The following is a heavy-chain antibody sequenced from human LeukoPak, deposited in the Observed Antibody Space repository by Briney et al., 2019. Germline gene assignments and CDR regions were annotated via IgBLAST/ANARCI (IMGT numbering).Heavy chain of an antibody. D-gene: IGHD3-10*01. Sequence: KPSETLSLTCTVSGGSISSGSHYWSWIRQPAGKGLEWVGRIYTSGSTKYNPSLKSRVTISVDTSKNQFSLRLSSVTAADTAVYYCAREFWNYRSGTLQAFDIWGQGTMVTVSS. J-gene: IGHJ3*02. CDR3: AREFWNYRSGTLQAFDI. V-gene: IGHV4-61*02. CDR2: IYTSGST. CDR1: GGSISSGSHY.